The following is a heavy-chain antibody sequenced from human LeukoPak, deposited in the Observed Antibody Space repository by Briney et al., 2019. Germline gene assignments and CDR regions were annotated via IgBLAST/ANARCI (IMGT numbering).Heavy chain of an antibody. CDR2: INHSGST. D-gene: IGHD6-6*01. CDR1: GGSFSGYY. Sequence: SETLSPTCAVYGGSFSGYYWSWIRQPPGKGLEWIGEINHSGSTNYNPSLKSRVTILVDTSKNQVSLKLSSVTAADTAVYFCARDWGVEGRPGYMDVWGKGTTVTVSS. CDR3: ARDWGVEGRPGYMDV. J-gene: IGHJ6*03. V-gene: IGHV4-34*01.